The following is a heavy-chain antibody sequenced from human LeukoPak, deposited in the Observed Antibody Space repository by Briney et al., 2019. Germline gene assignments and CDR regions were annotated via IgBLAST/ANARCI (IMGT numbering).Heavy chain of an antibody. V-gene: IGHV1-69*13. CDR3: ARDSGYGDYFDY. CDR1: GGTFSSYA. D-gene: IGHD4-17*01. J-gene: IGHJ4*02. Sequence: GASVKVSCKASGGTFSSYASSWVRQAPGQELEWMGGIIPIFGTANYAQKFQGRVTITADESTSTAYMELSSLRSEDTAAYYCARDSGYGDYFDYWGQGTLVTVSS. CDR2: IIPIFGTA.